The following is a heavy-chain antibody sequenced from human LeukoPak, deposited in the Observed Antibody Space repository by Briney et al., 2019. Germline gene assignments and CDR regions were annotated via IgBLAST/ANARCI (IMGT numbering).Heavy chain of an antibody. J-gene: IGHJ4*02. CDR2: IRSKAYGGTT. V-gene: IGHV3-49*03. D-gene: IGHD3-3*01. CDR1: GFTFGDYA. Sequence: GGSLRLSCTASGFTFGDYAMSWFRQAPGKGLEGVGFIRSKAYGGTTEYAASVKGRFTISRDDSKSIAYLQMNSLKTEDTAVYYCTRDGDFWSGYYFDYWGQGTLVTVSS. CDR3: TRDGDFWSGYYFDY.